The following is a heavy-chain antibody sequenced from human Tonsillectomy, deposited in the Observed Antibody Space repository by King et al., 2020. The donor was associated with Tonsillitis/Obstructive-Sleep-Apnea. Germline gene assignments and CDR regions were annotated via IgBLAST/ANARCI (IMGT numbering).Heavy chain of an antibody. Sequence: VQLVESGGGLVKPGGSLRLSCAASGFTFSDYYMSWIRQAPGKGLEWLSYLSSSSSYTNYADSVKGRCTISRDNAKNSLYLQIHSLRAEDTGVYYCARDMGRDDFWSGYARPSRFDPWGQGTLVTVSS. CDR1: GFTFSDYY. D-gene: IGHD3-3*01. V-gene: IGHV3-11*05. CDR3: ARDMGRDDFWSGYARPSRFDP. J-gene: IGHJ5*02. CDR2: LSSSSSYT.